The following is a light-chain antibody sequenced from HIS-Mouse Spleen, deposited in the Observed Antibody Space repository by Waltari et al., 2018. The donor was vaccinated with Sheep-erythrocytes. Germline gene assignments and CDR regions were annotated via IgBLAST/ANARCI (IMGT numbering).Light chain of an antibody. CDR2: EGS. CDR3: CSYAGSSTV. Sequence: QSALTQPASVSGSPGQSITISCTGTSSDVGSYNLVSWYQQHPGKAPKLMIYEGSKRPEGVANRVSGAKYGNTASLTIAGLQAEDEADYYCCSYAGSSTVFGGGTQLTVL. V-gene: IGLV2-23*01. CDR1: SSDVGSYNL. J-gene: IGLJ7*01.